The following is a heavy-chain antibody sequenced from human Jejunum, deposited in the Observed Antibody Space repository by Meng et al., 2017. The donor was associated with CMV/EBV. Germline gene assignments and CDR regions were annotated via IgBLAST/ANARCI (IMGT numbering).Heavy chain of an antibody. D-gene: IGHD2-21*01. J-gene: IGHJ6*02. CDR2: VTQDGPET. V-gene: IGHV3-7*02. CDR1: FTVSSYW. Sequence: FTVSSYWMTGVRQAPGGGLEWVANVTQDGPETYYVDSVRGRFTISRDNAKNSLYLQMNNLRVEDTAVYSCARIVAYGNAHYGMDVWGQGTTVTVSS. CDR3: ARIVAYGNAHYGMDV.